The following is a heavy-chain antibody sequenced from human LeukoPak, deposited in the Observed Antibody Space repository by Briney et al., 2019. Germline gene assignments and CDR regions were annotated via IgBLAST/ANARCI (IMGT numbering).Heavy chain of an antibody. J-gene: IGHJ4*02. CDR3: ARDTYYDFWSGYYSGGLDY. CDR2: ISSSSSYI. CDR1: GFTFSSYS. V-gene: IGHV3-21*01. D-gene: IGHD3-3*01. Sequence: GGSLRLSCAASGFTFSSYSMNWVRQAPGKGLEWVSSISSSSSYIYYADSVKGRFTISRDNAKNSLYLQMNSLRAEDTAMYYCARDTYYDFWSGYYSGGLDYWGQGTLVTVSS.